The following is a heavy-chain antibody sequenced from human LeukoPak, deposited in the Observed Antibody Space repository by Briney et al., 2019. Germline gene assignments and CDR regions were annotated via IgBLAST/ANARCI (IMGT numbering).Heavy chain of an antibody. CDR1: GFPFSSYA. D-gene: IGHD5-18*01. J-gene: IGHJ4*02. CDR3: AKDPLNTIMVSPTFDY. V-gene: IGHV3-23*01. CDR2: ISGSGDDT. Sequence: GGSLRLSCVVSGFPFSSYAMSWVRQAPGKGLEWVSGISGSGDDTYYAASVKGRFTVSRDTSKNTLYLQMNSLRAEDTAVYYCAKDPLNTIMVSPTFDYWGQGTLVTVSS.